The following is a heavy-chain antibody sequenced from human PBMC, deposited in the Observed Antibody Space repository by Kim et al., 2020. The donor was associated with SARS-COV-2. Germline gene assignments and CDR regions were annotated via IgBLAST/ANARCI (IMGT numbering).Heavy chain of an antibody. CDR1: GYTFTSYG. V-gene: IGHV1-18*01. CDR2: ISAYNGNT. Sequence: ASVKVSCKASGYTFTSYGISWVRQAPGQGLEWMGWISAYNGNTNYAQKLQGRVTMTTDTSTSTAYMELRSLRSDDTAVYYCARDSAGIAVAGSTSDDPWAREPWSPSPQ. CDR3: ARDSAGIAVAGSTSDDP. D-gene: IGHD6-19*01. J-gene: IGHJ5*02.